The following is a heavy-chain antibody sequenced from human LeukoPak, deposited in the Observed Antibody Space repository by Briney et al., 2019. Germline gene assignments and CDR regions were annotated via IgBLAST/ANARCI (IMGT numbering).Heavy chain of an antibody. Sequence: ASVKVSCKAVGYTFTSNYMHWVRQAPGQGPEWMGVISPSGGSTTYAQKFQGRVTLTRDMSTSTDYLELSSLRSEDTAVYYCARGRRFSGSGRLWGISYYYYYMDVWGKGTTVTVSS. CDR1: GYTFTSNY. CDR3: ARGRRFSGSGRLWGISYYYYYMDV. CDR2: ISPSGGST. V-gene: IGHV1-46*01. J-gene: IGHJ6*03. D-gene: IGHD3-10*01.